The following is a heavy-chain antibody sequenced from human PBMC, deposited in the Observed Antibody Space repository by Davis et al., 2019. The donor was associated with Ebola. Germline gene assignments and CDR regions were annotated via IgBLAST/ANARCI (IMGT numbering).Heavy chain of an antibody. CDR2: IYYSGST. J-gene: IGHJ4*02. CDR3: GGIVVVPAAMFLHDY. Sequence: MPSETLSLTCTVSGGSISSSSYYWGWLRQPPGKGLEWIGSIYYSGSTYYNPSLKSRVTISVDTSKNQFSLKLSSVTAADTAVYYCGGIVVVPAAMFLHDYWGQGTLVTVSS. V-gene: IGHV4-39*01. D-gene: IGHD2-2*01. CDR1: GGSISSSSYY.